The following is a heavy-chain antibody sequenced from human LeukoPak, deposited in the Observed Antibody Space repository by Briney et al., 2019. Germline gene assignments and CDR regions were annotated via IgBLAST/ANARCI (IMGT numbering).Heavy chain of an antibody. CDR1: GGSISSYY. Sequence: PSETLSLTCTVSGGSISSYYWSWLRQPPGKGLEWIGYIYYSGSTNYNPSLKSRVTISVDTSKNQFSLKLSSVTAADTAVYYCARVAVLSTFDYWGQGTLVTVSS. CDR2: IYYSGST. J-gene: IGHJ4*02. V-gene: IGHV4-59*01. CDR3: ARVAVLSTFDY. D-gene: IGHD5/OR15-5a*01.